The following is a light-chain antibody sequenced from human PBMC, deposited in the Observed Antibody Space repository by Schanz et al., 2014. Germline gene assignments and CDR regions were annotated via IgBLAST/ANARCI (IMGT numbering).Light chain of an antibody. V-gene: IGLV2-18*01. CDR2: EVS. Sequence: QSALTQPASVSGSPGQSITISCTGTSSDVGSYNLVSWYQQPPGTAPKLMIYEVSNRPSGVPDRFSGSKSGNTASLTISGLQAEDEADYYCAAWDDSLNGPVFGGGTKLTVL. CDR3: AAWDDSLNGPV. J-gene: IGLJ3*02. CDR1: SSDVGSYNL.